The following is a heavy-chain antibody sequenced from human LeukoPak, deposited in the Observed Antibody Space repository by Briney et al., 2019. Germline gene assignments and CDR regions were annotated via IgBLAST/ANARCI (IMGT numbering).Heavy chain of an antibody. V-gene: IGHV3-7*01. CDR3: AREKLWFGEPYFDY. Sequence: GGSLRLSCAASGFTFDDYAMHWVRQAPGKGLEWVANIKQDGSEKYYVDSVKGRFTISRDNAKNSLYLQMNSLRAEDTAVYYCAREKLWFGEPYFDYWGQGTLVTVSS. D-gene: IGHD3-10*01. J-gene: IGHJ4*02. CDR1: GFTFDDYA. CDR2: IKQDGSEK.